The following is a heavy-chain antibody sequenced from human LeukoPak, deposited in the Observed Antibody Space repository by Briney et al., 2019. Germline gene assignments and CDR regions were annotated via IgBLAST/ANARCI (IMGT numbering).Heavy chain of an antibody. CDR3: ERDGPTLLPVPHSYYYYVMDV. D-gene: IGHD2-15*01. CDR2: ISYDGSNK. CDR1: GFTFSSYA. V-gene: IGHV3-30*04. Sequence: GGSLRLSCAASGFTFSSYAMHWVRQAPGKGLEWVAVISYDGSNKYYADSVKGRFTISRDNSKNTLYLQMNSLRAEDTAVYYCERDGPTLLPVPHSYYYYVMDVWGKGTTVTVPS. J-gene: IGHJ6*04.